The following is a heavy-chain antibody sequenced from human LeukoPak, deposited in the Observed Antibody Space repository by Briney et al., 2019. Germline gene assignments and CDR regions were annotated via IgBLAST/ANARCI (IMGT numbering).Heavy chain of an antibody. D-gene: IGHD6-19*01. Sequence: PGGSLRLSCSASGFTFSTYPMHWVRQAPGKGLEWVATIWHDGSNQYYADSVKGRLIISRDNSKNTLFLLINNLRADDTAVYFCARGLTHAATTAAVALSHWGQGTQVTVSS. CDR2: IWHDGSNQ. CDR1: GFTFSTYP. J-gene: IGHJ4*02. CDR3: ARGLTHAATTAAVALSH. V-gene: IGHV3-33*08.